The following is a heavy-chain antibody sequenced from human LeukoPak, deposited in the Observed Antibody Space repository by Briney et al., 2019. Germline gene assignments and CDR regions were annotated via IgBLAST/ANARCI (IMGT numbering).Heavy chain of an antibody. D-gene: IGHD3-22*01. V-gene: IGHV3-23*01. Sequence: GGSLRLSCAASGFTFSSSAMSWVRQAPGKGLEWVSAISGSGGSTYYADSVKGRFTISRDNSKNTLYLQMNSLRAEDTAVYYCAKEKYYYDSSGYFDYWGQGTLVTVSS. CDR3: AKEKYYYDSSGYFDY. CDR2: ISGSGGST. J-gene: IGHJ4*02. CDR1: GFTFSSSA.